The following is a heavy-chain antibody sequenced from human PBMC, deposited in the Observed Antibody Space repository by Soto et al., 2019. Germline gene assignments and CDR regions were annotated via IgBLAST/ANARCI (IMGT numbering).Heavy chain of an antibody. CDR2: IYYSGNT. Sequence: QVQLQESGPGLVKPSQPLSLTSTVSGGSISSDDFYWSWIGQHPGKGLEWIGYIYYSGNTYFNPCIKSRVMILVDTSKNPFCLKLGAVTAADTAVYYCARLSGSWQSWFDRWGQGTLVTVSS. D-gene: IGHD6-13*01. CDR3: ARLSGSWQSWFDR. V-gene: IGHV4-31*03. CDR1: GGSISSDDFY. J-gene: IGHJ5*02.